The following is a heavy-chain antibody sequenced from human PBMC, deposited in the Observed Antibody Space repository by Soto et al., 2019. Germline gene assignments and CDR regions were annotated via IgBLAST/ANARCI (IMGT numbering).Heavy chain of an antibody. J-gene: IGHJ4*02. Sequence: PGGSLRLSCVVSGLRFTSYGMSWVRQAPGRGLEWVSSITSGSGVTFYADSVKGRFTISRDNAKNSLHLQMNSLRAEDTAVYYCTTYTGTYRDYWGLGTLVTV. D-gene: IGHD1-26*01. V-gene: IGHV3-21*01. CDR2: ITSGSGVT. CDR3: TTYTGTYRDY. CDR1: GLRFTSYG.